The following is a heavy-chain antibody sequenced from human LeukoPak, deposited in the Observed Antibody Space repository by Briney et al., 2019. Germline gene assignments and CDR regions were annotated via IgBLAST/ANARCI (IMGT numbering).Heavy chain of an antibody. Sequence: GGSPRLSCAASGFTFSSYAMSWVHQAPGKGLEWVSAISGSGGSTYYADSVKGRFTISRDNSKNTLYLQMNSLRAEDTAVYYCAKDGTAMVMSWFDPWGQGTLVTVSS. D-gene: IGHD5-18*01. CDR1: GFTFSSYA. J-gene: IGHJ5*02. CDR3: AKDGTAMVMSWFDP. V-gene: IGHV3-23*01. CDR2: ISGSGGST.